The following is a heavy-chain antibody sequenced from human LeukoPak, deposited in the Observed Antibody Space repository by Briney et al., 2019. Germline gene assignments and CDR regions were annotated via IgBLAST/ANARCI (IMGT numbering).Heavy chain of an antibody. CDR1: GFTFSNYN. CDR3: ARGRYDSSGYYSIFDY. V-gene: IGHV3-21*01. J-gene: IGHJ4*02. CDR2: ISRSSIYM. Sequence: PGGSLRLSCAASGFTFSNYNMNWVREAPGKGLEWVSSISRSSIYMYYADSVKDRFTISRDNAKNSLYLQMNSLRAEDTAVYYCARGRYDSSGYYSIFDYWGQGTLVTVSS. D-gene: IGHD3-22*01.